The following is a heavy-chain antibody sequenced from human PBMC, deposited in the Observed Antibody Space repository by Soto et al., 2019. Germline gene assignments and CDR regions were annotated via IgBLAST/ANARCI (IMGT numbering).Heavy chain of an antibody. CDR3: ARLSDYIWGSYRLGGYYFDY. CDR2: IYYSGST. V-gene: IGHV4-39*01. Sequence: QLQLQESGPGLVKPSETLSLTCTVSGGSISSSSYYWGWIRQPPGKGLEWIGSIYYSGSTYYNPSLKSRVTISVDTSKTQFSLKLSSVTAADTAVYYCARLSDYIWGSYRLGGYYFDYWGQGTLVTVSS. D-gene: IGHD3-16*02. CDR1: GGSISSSSYY. J-gene: IGHJ4*02.